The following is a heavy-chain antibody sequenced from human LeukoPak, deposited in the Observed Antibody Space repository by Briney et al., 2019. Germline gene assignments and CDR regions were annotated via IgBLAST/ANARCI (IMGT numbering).Heavy chain of an antibody. V-gene: IGHV3-21*01. D-gene: IGHD4-17*01. CDR3: FYGDYCPR. CDR1: GFTFSSYS. Sequence: SGGSLRLFCAASGFTFSSYSMNWVRQSPGKGLEWVSSISSSSYIYYADSVKGRFTISRHKAKNSMYLQMNSLRAEDTAVYYCFYGDYCPRWGQGTLVTVSS. J-gene: IGHJ4*02. CDR2: ISSSSYI.